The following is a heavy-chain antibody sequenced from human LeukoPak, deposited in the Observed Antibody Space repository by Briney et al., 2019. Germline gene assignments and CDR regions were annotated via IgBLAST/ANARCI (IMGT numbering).Heavy chain of an antibody. J-gene: IGHJ4*02. CDR3: ARFRGPYRSSSNNY. CDR2: IYHRGST. Sequence: SGTLSLTSALSGGSISSSNWCGWVRQPPGKGLEWIGGIYHRGSTNYNPSLKSRVTISVDKSKNQFSLKLSSVTAADTAVYYCARFRGPYRSSSNNYWGQGTLVTVSS. V-gene: IGHV4-4*02. D-gene: IGHD6-13*01. CDR1: GGSISSSNW.